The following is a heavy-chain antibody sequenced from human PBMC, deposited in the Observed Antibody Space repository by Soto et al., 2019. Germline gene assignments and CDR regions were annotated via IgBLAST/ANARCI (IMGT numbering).Heavy chain of an antibody. J-gene: IGHJ6*02. CDR3: ARTSDTYYYDSRTLDV. Sequence: ASVKVSCKASGYTFTGYYMHWVRQAPGQGLEWMGWINPNSGGTNYAQKFQGWVTMTRDTSISTAYMELSRLRSDDTAVYYCARTSDTYYYDSRTLDVWGRGTTVTVSS. D-gene: IGHD3-22*01. CDR2: INPNSGGT. CDR1: GYTFTGYY. V-gene: IGHV1-2*04.